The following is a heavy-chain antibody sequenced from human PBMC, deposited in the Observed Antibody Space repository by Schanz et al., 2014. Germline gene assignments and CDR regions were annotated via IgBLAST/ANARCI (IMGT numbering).Heavy chain of an antibody. CDR1: GFTFSSYG. V-gene: IGHV3-23*01. D-gene: IGHD1-1*01. CDR3: ARDRRNADLDY. CDR2: ISGGGGTT. Sequence: EVQLLESGGGLVQPGGSLRLSCVASGFTFSSYGMSWVRQAPGKGLEWVSAISGGGGTTYYADSVKGRFTISRDNAKNSLYLEMNSLRAEDTALYYCARDRRNADLDYWGQGTLVTVSS. J-gene: IGHJ4*02.